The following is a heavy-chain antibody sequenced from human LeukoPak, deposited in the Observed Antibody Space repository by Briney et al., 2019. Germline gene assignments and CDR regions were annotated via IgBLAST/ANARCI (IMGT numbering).Heavy chain of an antibody. CDR1: GFTFSSHW. CDR3: ASGSGDYGDPFDY. J-gene: IGHJ4*02. V-gene: IGHV3-74*01. D-gene: IGHD4-17*01. Sequence: GGSLRLSCSASGFTFSSHWMHWVRQAPGKGLVWVARINGDGSETNYAGSVRGRFTISRDNAKSTLYLQMNSLRAEDTAVYYCASGSGDYGDPFDYWGQGTLVTVSS. CDR2: INGDGSET.